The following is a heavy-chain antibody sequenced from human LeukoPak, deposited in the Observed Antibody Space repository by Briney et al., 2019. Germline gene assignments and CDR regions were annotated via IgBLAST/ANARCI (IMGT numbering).Heavy chain of an antibody. CDR2: ISYDGSNK. CDR3: ARDTQTYYDVLALDY. Sequence: PGRSLRLSCAASGFTFSSYAMHWVRQAPGKGLEWVADISYDGSNKYYADSVKGRFTISRDNAKNSLYLQMNSLRAEDTAVYYCARDTQTYYDVLALDYWGQGTLVTVSS. CDR1: GFTFSSYA. J-gene: IGHJ4*02. D-gene: IGHD3-9*01. V-gene: IGHV3-30*04.